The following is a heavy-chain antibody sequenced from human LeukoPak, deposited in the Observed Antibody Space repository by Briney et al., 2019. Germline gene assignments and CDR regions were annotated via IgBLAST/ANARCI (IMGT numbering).Heavy chain of an antibody. V-gene: IGHV4-59*01. D-gene: IGHD3-22*01. CDR2: IYYSGST. J-gene: IGHJ4*02. Sequence: SETLSLTCTVSGGSISSYYWSWIWQPPGKGLEWIGYIYYSGSTNYNPSLKSRVTISVDTSKNQFSLKLSSVTAADTAVYYCARVNYYDSSGYYGPFDYWGQGTLVTVSS. CDR3: ARVNYYDSSGYYGPFDY. CDR1: GGSISSYY.